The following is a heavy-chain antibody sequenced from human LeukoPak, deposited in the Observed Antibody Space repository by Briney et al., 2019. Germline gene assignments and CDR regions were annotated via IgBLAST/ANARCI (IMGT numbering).Heavy chain of an antibody. CDR1: SGSISSSSYY. CDR3: AIYMYYFDY. V-gene: IGHV4-39*07. D-gene: IGHD2-2*02. Sequence: SETLSLTCSVSSGSISSSSYYWGWIRQPPGKGLEWIGSIYYSGSTYYNPSLKSRVTISVDTSKNQFSLKLSSVTAADTAVYYCAIYMYYFDYWGQGTLVTVSS. J-gene: IGHJ4*02. CDR2: IYYSGST.